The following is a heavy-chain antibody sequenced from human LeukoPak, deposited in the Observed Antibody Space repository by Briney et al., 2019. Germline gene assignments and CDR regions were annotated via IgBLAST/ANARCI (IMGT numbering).Heavy chain of an antibody. D-gene: IGHD6-19*01. J-gene: IGHJ4*02. V-gene: IGHV3-66*01. CDR1: GXTVSSNY. Sequence: PGGSLRLSCAASGXTVSSNYMSWVRQAPGKGREWVSVIFSGGNTNYADSVKGRFTISRDNSKNTLYLQMNSLRGDDTAVYYCAGRPSSGWYSFWGQGTLVTVSS. CDR3: AGRPSSGWYSF. CDR2: IFSGGNT.